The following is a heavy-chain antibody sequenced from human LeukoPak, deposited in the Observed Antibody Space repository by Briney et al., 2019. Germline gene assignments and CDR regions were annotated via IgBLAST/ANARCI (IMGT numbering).Heavy chain of an antibody. Sequence: PGGSLRLSCAASGFTFDTYWMSWVRQAPGKGLEWVASIKQDGSEIYYVDSVKGRFTISRDNAKNSLYLQMNSLRVEDTAVYYCAKEGRSLQTYWGQGTLVTVSS. CDR3: AKEGRSLQTY. CDR1: GFTFDTYW. CDR2: IKQDGSEI. V-gene: IGHV3-7*03. D-gene: IGHD5-24*01. J-gene: IGHJ4*02.